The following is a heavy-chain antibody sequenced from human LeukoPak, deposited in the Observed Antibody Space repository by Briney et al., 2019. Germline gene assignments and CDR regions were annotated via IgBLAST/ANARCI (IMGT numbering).Heavy chain of an antibody. CDR1: GFTFSNYW. CDR3: ARDWGAAGLWDY. D-gene: IGHD6-13*01. J-gene: IGHJ4*02. Sequence: PGGSLRLSCATSGFTFSNYWMSWVRQAPGKWLEWVANIKEDGSEKNYVDSVKGRFTISRDNAKNSLYLQMNSLRAEDTAIYYCARDWGAAGLWDYWGQGTLVTVSS. V-gene: IGHV3-7*05. CDR2: IKEDGSEK.